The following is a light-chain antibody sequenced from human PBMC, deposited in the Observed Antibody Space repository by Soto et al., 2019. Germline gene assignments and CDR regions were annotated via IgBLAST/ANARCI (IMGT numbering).Light chain of an antibody. CDR1: SSDVGSYNY. J-gene: IGLJ2*01. V-gene: IGLV2-14*01. CDR3: SSYTSRTTRVV. Sequence: SALTQPASVSGSPGQSITISCTGTSSDVGSYNYVSWYQQLPGKAPKLLIYEVSNRPSGVSYRFSASKSGNTASLTISGLQAEDEADYYCSSYTSRTTRVVFGGGTKVTVL. CDR2: EVS.